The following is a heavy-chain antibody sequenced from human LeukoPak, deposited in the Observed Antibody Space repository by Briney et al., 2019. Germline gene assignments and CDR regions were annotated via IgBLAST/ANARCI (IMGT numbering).Heavy chain of an antibody. D-gene: IGHD6-19*01. CDR1: GGSISSYY. Sequence: SETLSLTCTVSGGSISSYYWSWIRQPAGKGLEWIGRIYTSGSTNYNPSLKSRVTMSVDTSKNQFPLKLSSVTAADTAVYYCARLQTGYSSGWVFDYWGQGTLVTVSS. CDR3: ARLQTGYSSGWVFDY. J-gene: IGHJ4*02. V-gene: IGHV4-4*07. CDR2: IYTSGST.